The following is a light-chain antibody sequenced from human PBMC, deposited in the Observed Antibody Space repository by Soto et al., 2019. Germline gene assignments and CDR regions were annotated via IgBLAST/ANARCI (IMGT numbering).Light chain of an antibody. J-gene: IGKJ3*01. CDR1: QSVSDMY. Sequence: EIVLTQSPGTLSLSPGERDTLSCRASQSVSDMYLAWYQQKPGQAPRLLIYASIRATGIPDRFSDSGSGTDVTLTISRLEPEYFAVYYWQHYGTSALFGPGNKVEIK. V-gene: IGKV3-20*01. CDR3: QHYGTSAL. CDR2: AS.